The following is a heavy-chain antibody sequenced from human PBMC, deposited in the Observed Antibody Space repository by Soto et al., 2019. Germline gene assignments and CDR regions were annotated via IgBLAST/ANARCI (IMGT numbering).Heavy chain of an antibody. D-gene: IGHD6-19*01. J-gene: IGHJ4*02. CDR2: ISSTGALM. V-gene: IGHV3-21*01. CDR1: GFYFRQYS. CDR3: GRDSRGGGIPVAGRIDY. Sequence: PGGSLTLSCATPGFYFRQYSITWVRQAPGKGLEGVSSISSTGALMYYEDSVKGQFTTSRNDADNSLYLKMNSLRVEDTVVYFCGRDSRGGGIPVAGRIDYWGQG.